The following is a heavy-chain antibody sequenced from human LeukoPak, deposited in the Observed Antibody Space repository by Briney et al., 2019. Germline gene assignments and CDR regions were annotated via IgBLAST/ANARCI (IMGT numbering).Heavy chain of an antibody. CDR1: GYTFTRYY. Sequence: GASVKDSCKASGYTFTRYYMHWVRQAPGQGLEWMGIINPSRGSASYTQKFQGRVTLTRDTSTSTVYMELSSLRSEDTAVHYCAREGGNNGFDYWGQGTLVTVSS. D-gene: IGHD1-14*01. CDR2: INPSRGSA. J-gene: IGHJ4*02. V-gene: IGHV1-46*01. CDR3: AREGGNNGFDY.